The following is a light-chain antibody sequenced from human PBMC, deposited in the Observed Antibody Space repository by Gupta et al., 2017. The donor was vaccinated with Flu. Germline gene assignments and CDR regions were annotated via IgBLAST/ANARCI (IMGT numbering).Light chain of an antibody. CDR3: MQFLRTPLT. CDR1: QSLLHSNGYNY. V-gene: IGKV2-28*01. Sequence: DIAMTQSPLSLPVTAGETASIPCRSSQSLLHSNGYNYSDWYLQKPGKAPQLLIYLGSTWPSGVPDRFSGSGSGTDFTLKISSMEAEDVGIYYCMQFLRTPLTFGQGTXVEIK. J-gene: IGKJ1*01. CDR2: LGS.